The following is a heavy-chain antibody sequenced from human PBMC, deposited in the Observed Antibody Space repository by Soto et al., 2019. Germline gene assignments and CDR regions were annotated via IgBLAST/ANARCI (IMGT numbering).Heavy chain of an antibody. V-gene: IGHV4-31*03. CDR3: ARFAKEENPKVGSWYYFDY. D-gene: IGHD6-13*01. J-gene: IGHJ4*02. Sequence: QVQLQESGPGLVKPSQTLSLTCTVSGGSISSGGYFWSWVRQHPGKGLEWIGNIYYSGRTYYNPSLKSRVTISVDTSKNQFSLNLSSVPAADTAVYYCARFAKEENPKVGSWYYFDYWGQGTRVTVSS. CDR1: GGSISSGGYF. CDR2: IYYSGRT.